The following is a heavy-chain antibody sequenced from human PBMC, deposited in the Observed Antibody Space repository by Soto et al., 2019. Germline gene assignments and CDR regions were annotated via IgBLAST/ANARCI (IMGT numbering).Heavy chain of an antibody. V-gene: IGHV4-59*08. Sequence: NPSETLSLTCTVSGGSISSYYWSWIRQPPGKGLEWIGYIYYSGSTNYNPSLKSRVTISVDTSKNQFSLKLSSVTAADTAVYYCARPLDLLAAAAKDDAFDIWGQGTMVTVSS. CDR3: ARPLDLLAAAAKDDAFDI. CDR2: IYYSGST. D-gene: IGHD6-13*01. CDR1: GGSISSYY. J-gene: IGHJ3*02.